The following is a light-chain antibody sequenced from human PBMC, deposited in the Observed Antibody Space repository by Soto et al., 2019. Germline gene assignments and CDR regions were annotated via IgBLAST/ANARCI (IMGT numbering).Light chain of an antibody. Sequence: QSALTQPRSVSGSPGQSVTISCTGTSSDVGGYNFVSWYQHHPGKAPKVLIYDVSKRPSGVPDRFSGSKSGNTASLTISGLQAEDEADYHCCSYAGTYTYVVFCGGTKVTVL. V-gene: IGLV2-11*01. CDR2: DVS. CDR3: CSYAGTYTYVV. CDR1: SSDVGGYNF. J-gene: IGLJ2*01.